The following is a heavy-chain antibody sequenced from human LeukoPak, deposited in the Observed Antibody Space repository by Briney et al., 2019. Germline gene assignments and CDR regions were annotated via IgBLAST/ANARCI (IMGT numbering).Heavy chain of an antibody. CDR2: IYYSGST. CDR1: GGSISSYY. Sequence: SETLSLTCTVSGGSISSYYWSWIRQPPGKGLKWIGYIYYSGSTNYNPSLKSRVTISVDTSKNQFSLKLSSVTAADTAVYYCARHTYGSGSYFDYWGQGTLVTVSS. CDR3: ARHTYGSGSYFDY. V-gene: IGHV4-59*08. D-gene: IGHD3-10*01. J-gene: IGHJ4*02.